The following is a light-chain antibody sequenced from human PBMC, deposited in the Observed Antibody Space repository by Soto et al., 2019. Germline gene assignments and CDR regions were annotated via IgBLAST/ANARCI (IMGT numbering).Light chain of an antibody. CDR3: MQGSYWPQVT. Sequence: DVVMTQSPLALPVTLGQPASISCRSSQSLLHSDGNTYLIWFHQRPGQSPRRLIYRASNRDSGVPDRFSGSGSGTDFTLKISRVEAEDVGVYYCMQGSYWPQVTFGQGTRLEIK. J-gene: IGKJ5*01. V-gene: IGKV2-30*02. CDR1: QSLLHSDGNTY. CDR2: RAS.